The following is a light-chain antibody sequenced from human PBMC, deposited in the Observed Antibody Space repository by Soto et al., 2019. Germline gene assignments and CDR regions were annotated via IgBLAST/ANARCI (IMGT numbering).Light chain of an antibody. CDR1: QSVSSN. CDR3: QQYNNWWT. V-gene: IGKV3-15*01. CDR2: GAS. Sequence: EIVMTQSPATLSVSPGERATLSCRARQSVSSNLAWYQQKPGQAPRLLIYGASTRATGIPARFSGSGSGTDFTLTISSLQSEDFAVYYCQQYNNWWTFGQGTKVEIK. J-gene: IGKJ1*01.